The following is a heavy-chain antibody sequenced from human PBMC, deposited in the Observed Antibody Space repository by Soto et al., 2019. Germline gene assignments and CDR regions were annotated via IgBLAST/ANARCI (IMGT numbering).Heavy chain of an antibody. D-gene: IGHD2-2*01. Sequence: EVQLVESGGGLVQPGGSLKLSCAASGFTFSGSAMHWVRQASGKGLEWVGRIRSKANSYATAYAASVKGRFTISRDDSKNTAYLQMNSLKTEDTAVYYCTRLHTYACDYWGQGILVTVSS. J-gene: IGHJ4*02. CDR1: GFTFSGSA. V-gene: IGHV3-73*01. CDR2: IRSKANSYAT. CDR3: TRLHTYACDY.